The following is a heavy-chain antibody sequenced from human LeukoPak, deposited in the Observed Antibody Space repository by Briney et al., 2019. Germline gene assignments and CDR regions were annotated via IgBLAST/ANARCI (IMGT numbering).Heavy chain of an antibody. D-gene: IGHD2-2*01. CDR3: ARSHPLGYCSSTSCLGWNYYFDY. Sequence: SETLSLTCTVSGGSISSSSYYWGWIRQPPGKGLEWIGSIYYSGSTYYNPSLKSRVTISVDTSKNQFSLKLSSVTAADTAVYYCARSHPLGYCSSTSCLGWNYYFDYWGQGTLVTVSS. J-gene: IGHJ4*02. V-gene: IGHV4-39*07. CDR2: IYYSGST. CDR1: GGSISSSSYY.